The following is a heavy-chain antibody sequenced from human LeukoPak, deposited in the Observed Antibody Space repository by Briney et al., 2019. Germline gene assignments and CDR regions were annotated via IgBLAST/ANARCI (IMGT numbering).Heavy chain of an antibody. J-gene: IGHJ6*02. Sequence: SVKVPCKASGGTFSSYTISWVRQAPGQGLEWMGRIIPILGIANYAQKFQGRVTITADKSTSTAYMELSSLRSEDTAVYYCARGAVVVPAKVPLYGMDVWGQGTTVTVS. CDR3: ARGAVVVPAKVPLYGMDV. D-gene: IGHD2-2*01. CDR1: GGTFSSYT. CDR2: IIPILGIA. V-gene: IGHV1-69*02.